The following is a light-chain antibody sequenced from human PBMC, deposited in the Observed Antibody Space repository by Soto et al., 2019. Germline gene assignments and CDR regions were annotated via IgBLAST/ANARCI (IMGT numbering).Light chain of an antibody. CDR3: QQANSFPIT. Sequence: DIQMTQSPSTLSASVGDRVTITCRASQTINSWLAWYQQKPGKAPKLLIYKASYLQSWVPSTFSGSGSGTEFTLTISSLQPEDFATYYCQQANSFPITFGQGTRLEIK. CDR2: KAS. V-gene: IGKV1-5*03. CDR1: QTINSW. J-gene: IGKJ5*01.